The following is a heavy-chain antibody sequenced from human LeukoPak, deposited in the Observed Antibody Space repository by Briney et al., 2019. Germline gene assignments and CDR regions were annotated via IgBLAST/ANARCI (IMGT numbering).Heavy chain of an antibody. V-gene: IGHV3-48*03. CDR1: GFTFSSYE. Sequence: GGSLRLSCAASGFTFSSYEMNWVRQAPGKGLEWVSYISSSGGTMYHADSVKGRFTISRDNAKNSLFLQMNSLRAEDTAVYYCARAPTSGVTQYFQHWDQGTLVTVSS. J-gene: IGHJ1*01. CDR3: ARAPTSGVTQYFQH. CDR2: ISSSGGTM. D-gene: IGHD2-8*01.